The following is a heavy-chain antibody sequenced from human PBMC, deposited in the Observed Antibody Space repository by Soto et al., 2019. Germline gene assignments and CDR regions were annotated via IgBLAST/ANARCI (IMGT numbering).Heavy chain of an antibody. J-gene: IGHJ3*02. D-gene: IGHD2-21*02. Sequence: PGGSLRLSCAASGFTFSSYGMHWVRQAPGKGLEWVAIIWYDGSNKYYADSVKGRFTISRDSSKNTLYLQMNSLRAEDTAVYYCAKGPTAMEAFDIWGQGTLVTVSS. CDR3: AKGPTAMEAFDI. V-gene: IGHV3-33*06. CDR2: IWYDGSNK. CDR1: GFTFSSYG.